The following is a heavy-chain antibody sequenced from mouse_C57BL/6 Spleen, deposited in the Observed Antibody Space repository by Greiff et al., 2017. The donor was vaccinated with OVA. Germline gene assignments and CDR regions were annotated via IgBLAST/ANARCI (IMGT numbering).Heavy chain of an antibody. Sequence: QVQLQQSGAELAKPGASVKLSCKASGYTFTSYWMHWVKQRPGQGLEWIGYINPSSGSTKYNQKFKDKATLTADKSSSTAYLQLSSLTYEESAVYSGEGGGNYGAWFAYWGQGTLVTVSA. V-gene: IGHV1-7*01. CDR3: EGGGNYGAWFAY. CDR2: INPSSGST. J-gene: IGHJ3*01. CDR1: GYTFTSYW. D-gene: IGHD2-1*01.